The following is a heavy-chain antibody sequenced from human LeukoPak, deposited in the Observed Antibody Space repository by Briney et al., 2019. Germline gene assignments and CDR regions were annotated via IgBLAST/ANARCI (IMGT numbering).Heavy chain of an antibody. V-gene: IGHV3-21*01. J-gene: IGHJ4*02. D-gene: IGHD1-26*01. CDR3: ASASLSGGLLPRDY. CDR2: ISSSRSYI. Sequence: PGGSLRLSCAASGFTFSSYSMNWVRQSPGKGLEWISSISSSRSYIFYAESLKGRFTISRDNAKNSLYLQMNSLRAEDTAVYYCASASLSGGLLPRDYWGQGTLVTVSS. CDR1: GFTFSSYS.